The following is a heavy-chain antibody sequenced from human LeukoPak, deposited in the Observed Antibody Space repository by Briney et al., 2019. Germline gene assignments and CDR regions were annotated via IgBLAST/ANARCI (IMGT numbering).Heavy chain of an antibody. V-gene: IGHV1-69*05. CDR2: IIPIFGTA. J-gene: IGHJ3*01. Sequence: SVKVSCKASGGTFSSYAISWVRQAPGQGLEWMGRIIPIFGTANYAQKFQGRVTITTDESTSTAYMELSSLRSEDTAVYYCARGXXPSGSYFEEGWSXXDXXGQGXXXXV. CDR1: GGTFSSYA. D-gene: IGHD1-26*01. CDR3: ARGXXPSGSYFEEGWSXXDX.